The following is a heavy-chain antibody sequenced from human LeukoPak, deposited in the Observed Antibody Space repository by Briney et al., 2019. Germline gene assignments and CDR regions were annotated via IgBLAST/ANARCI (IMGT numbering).Heavy chain of an antibody. CDR3: ARHGDSSSRYLTPFGY. D-gene: IGHD6-13*01. J-gene: IGHJ4*02. CDR1: GCSFSSFRYY. CDR2: IYYSGST. V-gene: IGHV4-39*01. Sequence: SETLSLTCTVSGCSFSSFRYYRGWIRQPPGKGLEWIGSIYYSGSTYYNPSLKSRVTISVDTSKNQFSLKLSSVTAADTAVYYCARHGDSSSRYLTPFGYWGQGTLVTVSS.